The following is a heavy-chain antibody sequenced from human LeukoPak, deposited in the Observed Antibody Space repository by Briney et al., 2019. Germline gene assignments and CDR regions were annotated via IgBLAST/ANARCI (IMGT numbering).Heavy chain of an antibody. CDR1: GLTVSNNY. CDR3: ARARHCSGGSCFGL. J-gene: IGHJ4*02. V-gene: IGHV3-53*01. CDR2: IYSGGST. Sequence: GGSLRLSCAASGLTVSNNYMKWVRQAPGKGLEWVSLIYSGGSTYYADSVKGRFTISRDNPKNTVYLQMNNLRAEDTAVYYCARARHCSGGSCFGLWGQGTLVTVSS. D-gene: IGHD2-15*01.